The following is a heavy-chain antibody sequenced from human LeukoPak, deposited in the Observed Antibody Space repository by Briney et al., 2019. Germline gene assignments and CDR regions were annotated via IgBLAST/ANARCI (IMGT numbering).Heavy chain of an antibody. CDR1: GGSISSYY. D-gene: IGHD3-22*01. J-gene: IGHJ4*02. Sequence: PSETLSLTCTVSGGSISSYYWGWIRQPPGKGLEWIGSIFYSGSTYYNPSLKSRATISVDTSKNQFSLQLSSVTAADTAVYYCARQPLHYDSSGYRFGGLFDYWGQGTPVTVSS. CDR3: ARQPLHYDSSGYRFGGLFDY. V-gene: IGHV4-39*01. CDR2: IFYSGST.